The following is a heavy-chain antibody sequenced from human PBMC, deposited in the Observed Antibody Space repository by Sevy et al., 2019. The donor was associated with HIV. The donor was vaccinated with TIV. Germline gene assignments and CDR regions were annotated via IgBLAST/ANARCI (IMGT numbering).Heavy chain of an antibody. Sequence: SETLSLTCTVSGGSISSGDYYWSWIRQPPGKGLEWIGYLYYSGNTNYNPSLKSRFTISLDMFKNQFSLKLSSVTAADTAVYYCVRLYCSGGSCYPIYYFDYWGQGTLVTVSS. J-gene: IGHJ4*02. CDR1: GGSISSGDYY. V-gene: IGHV4-30-4*01. D-gene: IGHD2-15*01. CDR3: VRLYCSGGSCYPIYYFDY. CDR2: LYYSGNT.